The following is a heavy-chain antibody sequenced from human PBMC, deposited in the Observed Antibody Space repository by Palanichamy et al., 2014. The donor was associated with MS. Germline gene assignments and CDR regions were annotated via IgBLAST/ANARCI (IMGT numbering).Heavy chain of an antibody. CDR3: ARVGGYDLWDFDY. J-gene: IGHJ4*02. V-gene: IGHV3-53*02. Sequence: EVQLVETGGGLIQPGGSLRLSCAASGFTVSSNYLSWVRQAPGKGLEWVSVIYSGGSTYYADSVKGRFTISRDNSKNTLYLQMNSLRAEDTAVYYCARVGGYDLWDFDYWGQGTLVTVPS. D-gene: IGHD5-12*01. CDR2: IYSGGST. CDR1: GFTVSSNY.